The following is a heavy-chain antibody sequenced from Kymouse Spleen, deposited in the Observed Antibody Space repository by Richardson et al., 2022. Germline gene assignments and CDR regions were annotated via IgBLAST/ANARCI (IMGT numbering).Heavy chain of an antibody. CDR1: GFTFSSYG. J-gene: IGHJ4*02. Sequence: QVQLVESGGGVVQPGRSLRLSCAASGFTFSSYGMHWVRQAPGKGLEWVAVISYDGSNKYYADSVKGRFTISRDNSKNTLYLQMNSLRAEDTAVYYCAKGDDFWSGSFDYWGQGTLVTVSS. D-gene: IGHD3-3*01. CDR2: ISYDGSNK. V-gene: IGHV3-30*18. CDR3: AKGDDFWSGSFDY.